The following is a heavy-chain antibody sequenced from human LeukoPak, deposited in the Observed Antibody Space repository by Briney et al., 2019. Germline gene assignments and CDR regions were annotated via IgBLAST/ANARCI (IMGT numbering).Heavy chain of an antibody. CDR3: AKASSSWYSEIDY. V-gene: IGHV3-23*01. Sequence: PGGSLRLSCAASGFTFSNSDMNWVHQAPGKGLEWVSSISGSGGSTNYADSVKGRFFISRDKSGNTLFLQMSSLRAEDTAVYYCAKASSSWYSEIDYWGQGTQVTVSS. CDR1: GFTFSNSD. D-gene: IGHD6-13*01. CDR2: ISGSGGST. J-gene: IGHJ4*02.